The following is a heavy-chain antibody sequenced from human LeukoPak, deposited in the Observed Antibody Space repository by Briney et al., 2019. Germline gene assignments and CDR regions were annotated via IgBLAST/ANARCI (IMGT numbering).Heavy chain of an antibody. Sequence: SETLSLTCTVSGGSISSYYWSWIRQPPGKGLEWIGSIYYSGSTYSNPSLKSRVTVSVDTSRNQFSLKLSSVTAADTAVYYCARDGRDGYNPYYFDYWGQGTLVTVSS. CDR3: ARDGRDGYNPYYFDY. CDR2: IYYSGST. D-gene: IGHD5-24*01. J-gene: IGHJ4*02. V-gene: IGHV4-39*07. CDR1: GGSISSYY.